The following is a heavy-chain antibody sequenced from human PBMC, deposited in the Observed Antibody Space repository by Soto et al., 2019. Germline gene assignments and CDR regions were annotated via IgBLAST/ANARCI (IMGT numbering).Heavy chain of an antibody. CDR2: VYYIGRT. J-gene: IGHJ5*02. Sequence: QVQLQESGPGLVKPSETLSLTCTVSGGSVSSGSFYWSWIRQPPGMGLEWIGFVYYIGRTNYNPSLKSRVPISVDTSKNQFSLKLSPVTAADTAVYYLAAGYSNSPFGPLGQGTLVTVSS. D-gene: IGHD6-13*01. V-gene: IGHV4-61*01. CDR1: GGSVSSGSFY. CDR3: AAGYSNSPFGP.